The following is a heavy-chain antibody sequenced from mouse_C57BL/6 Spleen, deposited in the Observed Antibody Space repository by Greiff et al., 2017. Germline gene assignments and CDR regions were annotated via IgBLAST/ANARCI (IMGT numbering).Heavy chain of an antibody. CDR3: ASQAPYGSSYDWYFDV. CDR1: GYSFTDYN. V-gene: IGHV1-39*01. J-gene: IGHJ1*03. CDR2: INPNYGTT. D-gene: IGHD1-1*01. Sequence: VQLKESGPELVKPGASVKISCKASGYSFTDYNMNWVKQSNGKSLEWIGVINPNYGTTSYNQKFKGKATLTVDQSSSTAYMQLNSLTSEDSAVYYCASQAPYGSSYDWYFDVWGTGTTVTVSS.